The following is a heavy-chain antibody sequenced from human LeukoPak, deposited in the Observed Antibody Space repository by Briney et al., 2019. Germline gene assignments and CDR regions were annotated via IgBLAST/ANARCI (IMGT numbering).Heavy chain of an antibody. J-gene: IGHJ4*02. Sequence: PGGSLRLSCAASGFTFSTFGMHWVRQAPGKGLEWVAFIRYDGNNNYYADSVKGRFTISRDNSKNTLYLQMNSLRAEDTAVYYCAKGIYDTSSYGGGFDYWGQGTLVTASS. CDR2: IRYDGNNN. D-gene: IGHD3-22*01. CDR1: GFTFSTFG. V-gene: IGHV3-30*02. CDR3: AKGIYDTSSYGGGFDY.